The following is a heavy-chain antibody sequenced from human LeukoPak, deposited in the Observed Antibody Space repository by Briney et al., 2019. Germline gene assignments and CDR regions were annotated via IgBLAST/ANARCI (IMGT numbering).Heavy chain of an antibody. CDR2: INHSGST. J-gene: IGHJ4*02. D-gene: IGHD6-19*01. CDR3: ARGAAPGLRLPHSSGWYSYFDY. V-gene: IGHV4-34*01. Sequence: PSETLSLTCAVYGGSFSGYYWSWIRQPPGKGLEWIGEINHSGSTNYNPSLNSRVTISVDTSTNQFSLKLSSVTAADTAVYYCARGAAPGLRLPHSSGWYSYFDYWGQGTLVTVSS. CDR1: GGSFSGYY.